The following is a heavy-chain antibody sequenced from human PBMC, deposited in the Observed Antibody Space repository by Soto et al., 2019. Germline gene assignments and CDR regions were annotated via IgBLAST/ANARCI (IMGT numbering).Heavy chain of an antibody. CDR1: KFTFSNYA. J-gene: IGHJ6*02. CDR3: AKDLYTSSSEWRYCHGLDV. Sequence: PGGSLRLSCVASKFTFSNYAMNWVRQAPGKGLDWVSVITGSGGSRYYADSVKGRFTISRDNSKNTLYLQMNSLRAEGTAVYYCAKDLYTSSSEWRYCHGLDVWGQGTTVTVSS. V-gene: IGHV3-23*01. CDR2: ITGSGGSR. D-gene: IGHD6-6*01.